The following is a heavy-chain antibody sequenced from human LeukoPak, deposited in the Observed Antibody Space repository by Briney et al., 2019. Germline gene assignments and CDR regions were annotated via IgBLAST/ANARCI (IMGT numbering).Heavy chain of an antibody. CDR1: GYSFTSYW. D-gene: IGHD2-21*02. CDR3: ASRHSDPPGGYYYMDV. V-gene: IGHV5-51*01. CDR2: IYPGDSDT. Sequence: GESLKISCKGSGYSFTSYWIGWVRQMPGKGLEWMGIIYPGDSDTRYSPSFQGQVTISADKSISTAYLQWSSLKASDTAMYYCASRHSDPPGGYYYMDVWGKGTTVTVSS. J-gene: IGHJ6*03.